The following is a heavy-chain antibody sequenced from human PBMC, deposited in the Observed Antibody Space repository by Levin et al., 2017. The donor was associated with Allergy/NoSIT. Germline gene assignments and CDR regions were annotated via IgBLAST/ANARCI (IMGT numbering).Heavy chain of an antibody. J-gene: IGHJ4*02. Sequence: GESLKISCAASGFSFSSYGMHWVRQTPGKGLEWVPYISYDGGNKYYGAPVKGRFPIPRDKSKNTLHLQVISLRPEDTAMYYCAKLGHSGRATFIDYWGQGTLVTVYS. CDR1: GFSFSSYG. CDR2: ISYDGGNK. CDR3: AKLGHSGRATFIDY. D-gene: IGHD6-19*01. V-gene: IGHV3-30*18.